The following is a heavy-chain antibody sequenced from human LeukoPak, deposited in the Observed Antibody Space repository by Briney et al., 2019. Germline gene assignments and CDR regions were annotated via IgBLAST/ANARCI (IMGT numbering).Heavy chain of an antibody. CDR2: INHSGST. V-gene: IGHV4-34*01. D-gene: IGHD3-10*01. J-gene: IGHJ4*02. Sequence: SETLSLTCAVYGGSFSGYYRSWIRQPPGKGLEWIGEINHSGSTNYNPSLKSRVTISVDTSKNQFSLKLSSVTAADTAVYYCARLILWFGELLPDWGQGTLVTVSS. CDR3: ARLILWFGELLPD. CDR1: GGSFSGYY.